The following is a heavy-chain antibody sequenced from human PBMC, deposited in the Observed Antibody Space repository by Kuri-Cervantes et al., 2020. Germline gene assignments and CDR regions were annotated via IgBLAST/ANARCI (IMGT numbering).Heavy chain of an antibody. CDR2: ISYDGNNK. D-gene: IGHD1-1*01. CDR1: RFTFSDHS. CDR3: ARVPTGSLNYYYYYMDV. Sequence: LSLTCAASRFTFSDHSMHWVRQAPGKGLEWVAIISYDGNNKFYADSVKGRFTISRDNSKNTLYLQLNSLRTEDMAVYYCARVPTGSLNYYYYYMDVWGKGTTVTVSS. J-gene: IGHJ6*03. V-gene: IGHV3-30-3*01.